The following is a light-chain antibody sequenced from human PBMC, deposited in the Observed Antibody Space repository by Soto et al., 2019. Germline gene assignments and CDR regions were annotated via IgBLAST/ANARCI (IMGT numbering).Light chain of an antibody. V-gene: IGKV1-39*01. J-gene: IGKJ5*01. CDR2: AAS. Sequence: IQRSQSPSCLSASLGGRVAVTCRSSQSTSSYLNWYQQKPWKAPKLLIYAASSLQSGVPSRFSGSGSGTDFTLTISSLQPEDFATYYCQQSYSTPFTFGQGTRLEI. CDR1: QSTSSY. CDR3: QQSYSTPFT.